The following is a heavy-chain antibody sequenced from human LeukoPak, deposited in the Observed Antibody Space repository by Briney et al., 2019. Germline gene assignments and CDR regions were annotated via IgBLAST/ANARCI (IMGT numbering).Heavy chain of an antibody. CDR3: AKDVMITFGGVANFDY. Sequence: GGSLRLSCAASGFTFSSYAMSWLRQAPGKGLEGVSALSGSGGSTYYADSVKGRFTSSSANSKNTLYLQMISLRAECTAVYDWAKDVMITFGGVANFDYWGEGTLVTVSS. CDR2: LSGSGGST. D-gene: IGHD3-16*01. CDR1: GFTFSSYA. V-gene: IGHV3-23*01. J-gene: IGHJ4*02.